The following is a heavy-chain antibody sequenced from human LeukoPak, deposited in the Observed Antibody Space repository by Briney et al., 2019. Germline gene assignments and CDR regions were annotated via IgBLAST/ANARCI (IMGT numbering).Heavy chain of an antibody. V-gene: IGHV4-34*01. J-gene: IGHJ4*02. Sequence: SETLSLTCAVYGGSFSGYYWSWIRQPPGKGLEWIGEINHSGGTNYNPSLRSRVTISVDTSRNQFSLKLSSVTAADTAVYYCARGRSYYDFWSGYYKPFDYWGQGTLVTVSS. D-gene: IGHD3-3*01. CDR3: ARGRSYYDFWSGYYKPFDY. CDR1: GGSFSGYY. CDR2: INHSGGT.